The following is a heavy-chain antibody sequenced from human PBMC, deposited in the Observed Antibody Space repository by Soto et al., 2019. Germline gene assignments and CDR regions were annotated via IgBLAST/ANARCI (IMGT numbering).Heavy chain of an antibody. D-gene: IGHD3-10*01. V-gene: IGHV3-23*01. Sequence: GGSLRLSCAASAFTFSSYAMSRVRQAPGKGLEWVSFISNSGGTTYYADSVRGRFTISRDNSKNTLFLQMNSLRVEDTAVYYCAKLASGSYYTVVDWGQGTLVPSPQ. CDR2: ISNSGGTT. CDR3: AKLASGSYYTVVD. J-gene: IGHJ4*02. CDR1: AFTFSSYA.